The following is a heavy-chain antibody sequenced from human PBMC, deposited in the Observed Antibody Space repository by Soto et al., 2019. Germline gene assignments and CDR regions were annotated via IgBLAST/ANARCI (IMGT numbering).Heavy chain of an antibody. CDR2: IYYRGST. Sequence: SETLSLTCTVSGGSVSSGSYYWSWIRQPPGKGLEWIGYIYYRGSTNYNPSLKSRVTISVDTSKNQFSLKLSSVTAADTAVYYCATGYSSSWFDYWGQGTLVTVSS. D-gene: IGHD6-13*01. CDR3: ATGYSSSWFDY. CDR1: GGSVSSGSYY. J-gene: IGHJ4*02. V-gene: IGHV4-61*01.